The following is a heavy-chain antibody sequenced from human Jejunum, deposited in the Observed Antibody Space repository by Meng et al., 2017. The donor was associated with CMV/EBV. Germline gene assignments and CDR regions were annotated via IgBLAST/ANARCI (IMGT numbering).Heavy chain of an antibody. J-gene: IGHJ4*02. V-gene: IGHV3-53*01. CDR1: GVSVITSN. CDR3: AKKYTGSFDY. CDR2: IYSGGRT. Sequence: LSLAGSGVSVITSNMTWVRQAPGKGLEWVSAIYSGGRTYYADSVKGRFTISRDNSKNMMYLQMNSLRAEDTAVYYCAKKYTGSFDYWGQGTLVTVSS. D-gene: IGHD1-26*01.